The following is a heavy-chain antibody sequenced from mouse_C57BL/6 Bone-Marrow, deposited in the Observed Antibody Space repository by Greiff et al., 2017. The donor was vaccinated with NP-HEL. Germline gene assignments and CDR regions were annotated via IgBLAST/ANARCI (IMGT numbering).Heavy chain of an antibody. V-gene: IGHV1-63*01. D-gene: IGHD1-1*01. CDR3: AIYYGSSYGEWFAY. CDR1: GYTFTNYW. CDR2: IYPGGGYT. J-gene: IGHJ3*01. Sequence: QVQLKQSGAELVRPGTSVKMSCKASGYTFTNYWIGWAKQRPGHGLEWIGDIYPGGGYTNYNEKFKGKATLTADKSSSTAYMQFSSLTSEDSAIYYCAIYYGSSYGEWFAYWGQGTLVTVSA.